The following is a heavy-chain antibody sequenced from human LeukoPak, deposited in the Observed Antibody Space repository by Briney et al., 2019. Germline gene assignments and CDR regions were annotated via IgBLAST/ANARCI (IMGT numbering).Heavy chain of an antibody. D-gene: IGHD6-19*01. Sequence: NPGGSLRLSCAASGFTFSSYAMSWVRQAPGKGLEWVSAISGSGGSTYYADSVKGRFTISRDNAKNSLDLQMNSLRAEDTAVYYCARVWDSSSPVDVWGKGTTVTVSS. V-gene: IGHV3-23*01. CDR1: GFTFSSYA. CDR2: ISGSGGST. CDR3: ARVWDSSSPVDV. J-gene: IGHJ6*04.